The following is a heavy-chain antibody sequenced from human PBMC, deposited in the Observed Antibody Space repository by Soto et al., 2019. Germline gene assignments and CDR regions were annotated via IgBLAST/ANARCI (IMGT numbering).Heavy chain of an antibody. CDR3: ASQNSSGWKRLLDY. Sequence: GASVKVSRKASGYTLTHHYMPWVRQAPGQGLEWMGIINPSGGSTSYAQKFQGRVTMTRDTSTSTVYMELSSLRSEDTAVYYCASQNSSGWKRLLDYWGQGTLVTVSS. CDR2: INPSGGST. D-gene: IGHD6-19*01. CDR1: GYTLTHHY. J-gene: IGHJ4*02. V-gene: IGHV1-46*01.